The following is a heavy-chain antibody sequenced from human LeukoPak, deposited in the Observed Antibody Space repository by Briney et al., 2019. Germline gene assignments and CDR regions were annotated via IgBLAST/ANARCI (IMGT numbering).Heavy chain of an antibody. CDR3: ARQGYVVVAATVCYYMDV. V-gene: IGHV1-8*01. CDR2: MNPNSGNT. Sequence: XSXKASGXTFTSYDINWVRQAAGQGLEWMGWMNPNSGNTDYAQKLQGRVTMTRNTSISTAYTELSSLRSEDTAVYYCARQGYVVVAATVCYYMDVWGKGTTVTVSS. CDR1: GXTFTSYD. D-gene: IGHD2-15*01. J-gene: IGHJ6*03.